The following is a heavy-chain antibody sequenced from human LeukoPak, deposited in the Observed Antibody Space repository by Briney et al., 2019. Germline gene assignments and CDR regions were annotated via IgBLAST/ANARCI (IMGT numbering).Heavy chain of an antibody. CDR2: IYQSGNN. Sequence: SETLSLTCTISGGSISSNYWGWVRQPPGKGLEYIGYIYQSGNNNYNPSLKSRVTFSEETSKNQFSLKLNSVTAADTAVYYCASGIAADLYWGQGTLVTVSS. CDR3: ASGIAADLY. V-gene: IGHV4-59*08. CDR1: GGSISSNY. D-gene: IGHD6-13*01. J-gene: IGHJ4*02.